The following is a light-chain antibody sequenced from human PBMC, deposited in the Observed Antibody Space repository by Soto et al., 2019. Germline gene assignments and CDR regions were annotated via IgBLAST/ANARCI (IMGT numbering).Light chain of an antibody. J-gene: IGLJ1*01. V-gene: IGLV2-11*01. CDR2: NVI. CDR3: CSYAGSYTYV. Sequence: QSVLTQPRSVSGSPGQSVTISCTGTSSDVGGYNFVSWYQHHPGKAPKLMIYNVIQRPSGVPDRFSAPKSGNTASLTISGLQAEDEADYYCCSYAGSYTYVFGTGTKLTVL. CDR1: SSDVGGYNF.